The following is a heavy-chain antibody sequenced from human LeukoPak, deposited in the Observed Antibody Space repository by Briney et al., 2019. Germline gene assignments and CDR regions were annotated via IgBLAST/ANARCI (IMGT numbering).Heavy chain of an antibody. CDR3: ARHAVRYNWNDGRFGY. CDR1: GYSFTSYW. J-gene: IGHJ4*02. D-gene: IGHD1-1*01. Sequence: GESLKISCKGSGYSFTSYWIGWVRQMPGKGLECMGIIYPGDSDTTHSPSFQGQATISADKSISTAYLQWSSLKASDTAMYYCARHAVRYNWNDGRFGYWGQGTLVTVSS. CDR2: IYPGDSDT. V-gene: IGHV5-51*01.